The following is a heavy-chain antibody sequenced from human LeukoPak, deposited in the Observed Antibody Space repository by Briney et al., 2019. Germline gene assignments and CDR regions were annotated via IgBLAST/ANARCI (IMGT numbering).Heavy chain of an antibody. Sequence: GGSLRLSCAASGFMLSGYWMSWVRQAPGRGLEWVANIKYDGNNKYYVDSVEGRFTISRDNAKNSIYLQMSSLRVEDTAVYYCVRGGGSLDYWGQGTLVTVSS. CDR3: VRGGGSLDY. CDR2: IKYDGNNK. CDR1: GFMLSGYW. D-gene: IGHD3-10*01. V-gene: IGHV3-7*01. J-gene: IGHJ4*02.